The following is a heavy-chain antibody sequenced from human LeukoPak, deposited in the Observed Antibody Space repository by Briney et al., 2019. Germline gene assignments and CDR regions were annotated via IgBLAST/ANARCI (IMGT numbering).Heavy chain of an antibody. D-gene: IGHD3-10*01. CDR3: ARGSFTMVRGVMEGGSLKFDY. Sequence: PSETLSLTCTVSGGSISSGDYYWSWIRQPPGKGLEWIGYIYYSGSTYYNPSLKSRVTISVDTSKNQFSLKLSSVTAADTAVYYCARGSFTMVRGVMEGGSLKFDYWGQGTLVTVPS. CDR1: GGSISSGDYY. V-gene: IGHV4-30-4*01. CDR2: IYYSGST. J-gene: IGHJ4*02.